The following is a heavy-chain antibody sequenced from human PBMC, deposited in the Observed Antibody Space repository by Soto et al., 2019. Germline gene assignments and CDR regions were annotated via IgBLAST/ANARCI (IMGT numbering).Heavy chain of an antibody. D-gene: IGHD3-9*01. CDR3: ARLRYFDRPQLDY. Sequence: SVKVSCKASGGTFSSYAISWVRQAPGQGLEWMGGIIPIFGTANYAQKFQGRVTITADESTSTAYMELSSLRSEDTAVYYCARLRYFDRPQLDYWGQGTLVTVSS. J-gene: IGHJ4*02. CDR2: IIPIFGTA. V-gene: IGHV1-69*13. CDR1: GGTFSSYA.